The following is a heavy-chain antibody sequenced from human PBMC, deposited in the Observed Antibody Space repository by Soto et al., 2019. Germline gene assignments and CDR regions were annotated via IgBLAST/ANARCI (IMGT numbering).Heavy chain of an antibody. D-gene: IGHD5-12*01. CDR1: GFTLSSSA. Sequence: VQLLESGGGLVQPGGSLRLSCAASGFTLSSSAVSWLRQAPGRGLEWVSTLSDTDDDTYYGDSVKGRFAISLDISKNTVFLQMNTLRADDSAFYYSATARRGPYGYEENWYFDLWGRGTLVTVSS. CDR3: ATARRGPYGYEENWYFDL. J-gene: IGHJ2*01. V-gene: IGHV3-23*01. CDR2: LSDTDDDT.